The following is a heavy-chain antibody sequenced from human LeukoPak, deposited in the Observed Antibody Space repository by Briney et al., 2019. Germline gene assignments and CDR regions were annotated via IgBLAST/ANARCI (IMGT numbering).Heavy chain of an antibody. J-gene: IGHJ3*02. V-gene: IGHV4-39*01. CDR3: ARIRAVDAFDI. CDR2: IYYSGST. D-gene: IGHD4-17*01. CDR1: GGSISSSSYY. Sequence: PSETLSLTCTVSGGSISSSSYYWGGIRQPPGKGLEWIGSIYYSGSTYYNPSLKTRVTVSVDTSKNQFSLKLSSVNAADTAVYYRARIRAVDAFDIWGNGTMLTASS.